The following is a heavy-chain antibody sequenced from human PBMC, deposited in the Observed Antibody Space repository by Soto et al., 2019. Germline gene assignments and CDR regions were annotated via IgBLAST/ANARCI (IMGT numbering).Heavy chain of an antibody. CDR2: IYYSGST. Sequence: QLQLQESGPGLVKPSETLSLTCTVSGGSISSSSYYWGWIRQPPGKGLEWIGSIYYSGSTYYNPSLKSRVTISVDTSKNQFSLKLSSVTAADTAVYYCARHRSSSWPNWFDPWGQGTLVTVSS. J-gene: IGHJ5*02. D-gene: IGHD6-13*01. CDR3: ARHRSSSWPNWFDP. CDR1: GGSISSSSYY. V-gene: IGHV4-39*01.